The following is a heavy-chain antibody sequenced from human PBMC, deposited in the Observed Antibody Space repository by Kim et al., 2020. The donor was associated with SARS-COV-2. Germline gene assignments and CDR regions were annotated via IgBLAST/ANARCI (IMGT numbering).Heavy chain of an antibody. Sequence: GSTNYNPSLKSRVTISVDTSKNQFSLKLSSVTATDTAVYYCASVGYYFDDWGQGTLVTVSS. V-gene: IGHV4-34*01. J-gene: IGHJ4*02. CDR3: ASVGYYFDD. D-gene: IGHD1-26*01. CDR2: GST.